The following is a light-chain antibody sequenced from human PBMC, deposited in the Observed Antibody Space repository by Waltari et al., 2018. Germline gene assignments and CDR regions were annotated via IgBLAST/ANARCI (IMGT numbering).Light chain of an antibody. CDR3: HRTTWPPSLT. Sequence: IVLTQSPATLSLSPGERATLSCRASQSVSSSLAWYQQKPGQTPRLLIYDTSKRATVIPARFSGSGSGTDFTLTISSLEPEDFAVYYCHRTTWPPSLTFGGGTRVEVK. V-gene: IGKV3-11*01. CDR1: QSVSSS. J-gene: IGKJ4*01. CDR2: DTS.